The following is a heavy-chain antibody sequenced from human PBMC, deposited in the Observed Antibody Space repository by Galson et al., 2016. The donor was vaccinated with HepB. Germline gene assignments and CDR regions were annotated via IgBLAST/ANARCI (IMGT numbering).Heavy chain of an antibody. D-gene: IGHD3-16*01. CDR3: AGGPMRRG. J-gene: IGHJ4*02. Sequence: SLRLSCAASDFIFSSFAMNWVRQAPGKGLEWVSAISASGDDTFYAGSVKGRFTISRDNSKNTVYLQMSSLRSEDTAMYYCAGGPMRRGWGQGTLVTVSS. CDR1: DFIFSSFA. CDR2: ISASGDDT. V-gene: IGHV3-23*01.